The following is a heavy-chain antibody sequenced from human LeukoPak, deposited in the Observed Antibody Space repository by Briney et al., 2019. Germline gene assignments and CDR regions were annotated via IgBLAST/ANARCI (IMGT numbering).Heavy chain of an antibody. CDR3: ARGALYGSGSLSYYYYYYMDV. J-gene: IGHJ6*03. CDR1: GGSFSGYY. Sequence: SETLSLTCAVYGGSFSGYYWSWIRQPPGKGLEWIGEINHSGSTNYNPSLKSRVTMSVDTSKNQFSLKLSSVTAADTAVYYCARGALYGSGSLSYYYYYYMDVWGKGTTVTISS. CDR2: INHSGST. V-gene: IGHV4-34*01. D-gene: IGHD3-10*01.